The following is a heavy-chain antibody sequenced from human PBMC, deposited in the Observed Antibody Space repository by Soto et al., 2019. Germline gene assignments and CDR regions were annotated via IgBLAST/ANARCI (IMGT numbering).Heavy chain of an antibody. CDR2: ISASNGNT. J-gene: IGHJ2*01. CDR1: GYTFTSYG. CDR3: SFFFQAEDGIRDVRSVSAFLLNRSSDL. Sequence: VASVTVSCKASGYTFTSYGISWVRQAPGHGLEWMGWISASNGNTNDAKKFQCRVTSTTDPATSTAYMELRSLISDDTAVDFGSFFFQAEDGIRDVRSVSAFLLNRSSDL. V-gene: IGHV1-18*01. D-gene: IGHD3-10*02.